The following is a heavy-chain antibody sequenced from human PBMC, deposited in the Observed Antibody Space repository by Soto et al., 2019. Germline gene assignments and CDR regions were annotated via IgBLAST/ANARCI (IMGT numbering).Heavy chain of an antibody. Sequence: GGSLRLSCAASGFTFSSYAMSWVRQAPGKGLEWVSAISGSGGSTYYADSVKGRFTISRDNSKNTLYRQMNSLRAEDTAVYYCATDLSPYSYGGGPGYWGQGTLVTVSS. CDR3: ATDLSPYSYGGGPGY. CDR1: GFTFSSYA. CDR2: ISGSGGST. V-gene: IGHV3-23*01. D-gene: IGHD5-18*01. J-gene: IGHJ4*02.